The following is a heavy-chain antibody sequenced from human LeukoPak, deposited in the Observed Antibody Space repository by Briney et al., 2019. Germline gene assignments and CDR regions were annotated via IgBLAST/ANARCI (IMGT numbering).Heavy chain of an antibody. CDR2: ISAYNGNT. J-gene: IGHJ4*02. D-gene: IGHD2-15*01. CDR3: ARDPIGSRWPYYFDY. CDR1: GYTFTSYG. Sequence: ASVKVSCKASGYTFTSYGISWVRQAPGQGLEWMGWISAYNGNTNYAQKLQGRVTMTTDTSTSTAYMELRSLRSEDTAVYYCARDPIGSRWPYYFDYWGQGTLVTVSS. V-gene: IGHV1-18*01.